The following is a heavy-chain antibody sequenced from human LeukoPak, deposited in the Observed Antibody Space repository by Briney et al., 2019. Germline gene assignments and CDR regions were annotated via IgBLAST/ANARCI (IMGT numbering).Heavy chain of an antibody. CDR1: GFTFSDYY. V-gene: IGHV3-11*06. D-gene: IGHD3-3*01. J-gene: IGHJ6*02. CDR3: ARERSTSYDFWSGYRPYYYGMDV. CDR2: ISSSSSYI. Sequence: GGSLRLSCAASGFTFSDYYMSWIRQAPGKGLEWVSSISSSSSYIYYADSVKGRFTISRDNAKNSLYLQMNSLRAEDTAVYYCARERSTSYDFWSGYRPYYYGMDVWGQGTTVTVSS.